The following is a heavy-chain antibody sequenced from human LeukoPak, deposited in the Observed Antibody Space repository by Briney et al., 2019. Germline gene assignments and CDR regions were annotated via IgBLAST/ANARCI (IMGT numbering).Heavy chain of an antibody. V-gene: IGHV3-21*01. CDR3: ARARYYYGSGSYLDYYYMDV. CDR2: ISSSSSYI. CDR1: GFTFSSYS. D-gene: IGHD3-10*01. J-gene: IGHJ6*03. Sequence: NTGGSLRLSCAASGFTFSSYSMNWVRQAPGKGLEWVSSISSSSSYIYYADSVKGRFTISRDNAKNSLYLQMNSLRAEDTAVYYCARARYYYGSGSYLDYYYMDVWGKGTTVTVSS.